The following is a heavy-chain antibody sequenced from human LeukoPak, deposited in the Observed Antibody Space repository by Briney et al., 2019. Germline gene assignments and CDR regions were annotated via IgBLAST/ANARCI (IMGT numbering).Heavy chain of an antibody. CDR1: GGSISSYY. CDR3: ARNVSPQLVLDY. V-gene: IGHV4-59*01. CDR2: IYYSGST. D-gene: IGHD6-13*01. J-gene: IGHJ4*02. Sequence: PSETLSLTCTVSGGSISSYYWSWIRQPPGKGLEWIGYIYYSGSTNYNPSLKSRVNISVDTSKNQFSLKLSSVTAADTAVYYCARNVSPQLVLDYWGQGTLVTVSS.